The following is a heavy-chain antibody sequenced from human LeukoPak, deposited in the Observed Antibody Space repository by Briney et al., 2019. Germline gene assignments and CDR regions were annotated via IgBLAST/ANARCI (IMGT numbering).Heavy chain of an antibody. CDR1: GGSVSSGSYY. CDR2: IYTSGST. Sequence: PSETLSLTCTVSGGSVSSGSYYWSWIRQPAGKGLEWIGRIYTSGSTNYNPSLKSRVTISVDTSKNQFSLKLSSVTAADTAVYYCARITVTTETNWFDPWGQGTLVTVSS. CDR3: ARITVTTETNWFDP. V-gene: IGHV4-61*02. J-gene: IGHJ5*02. D-gene: IGHD4-17*01.